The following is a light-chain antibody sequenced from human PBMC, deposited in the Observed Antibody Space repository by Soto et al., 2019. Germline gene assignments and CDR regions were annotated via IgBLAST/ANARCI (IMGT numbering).Light chain of an antibody. CDR3: QVWDSTSGRPYVV. Sequence: SYELTQPPSVSVAPGETARITCGGDNIGSKSVHWYQQKPGQAPVLVIFYDSDRPSGIPERFSGSNSGNTATLTIRRVEAGDEADYPWQVWDSTSGRPYVVFGGGTKLTVL. V-gene: IGLV3-21*04. J-gene: IGLJ2*01. CDR2: YDS. CDR1: NIGSKS.